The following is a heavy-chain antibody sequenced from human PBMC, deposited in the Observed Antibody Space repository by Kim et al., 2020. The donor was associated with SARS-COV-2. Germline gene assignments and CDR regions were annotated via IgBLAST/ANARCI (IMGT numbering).Heavy chain of an antibody. CDR2: IIPIFGTA. J-gene: IGHJ5*02. D-gene: IGHD3-10*01. Sequence: SVKVSCKASGGTFSSYAISWVRQAPGQGLEWMGGIIPIFGTANYAQKFQGRVTITADESTSTAYMELSSLRSEDTAVYYCARASYYYGSGSYSWFDPWGQGTLVTVSS. CDR1: GGTFSSYA. CDR3: ARASYYYGSGSYSWFDP. V-gene: IGHV1-69*13.